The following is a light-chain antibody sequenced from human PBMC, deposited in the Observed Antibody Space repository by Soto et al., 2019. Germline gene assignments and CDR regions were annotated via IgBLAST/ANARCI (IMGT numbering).Light chain of an antibody. V-gene: IGKV3-20*01. CDR3: KKFSSYQLN. Sequence: TQSHYTLSASVVDIVTLTVISSQTVRNNYLAWYQQKPGQAPRLMIYDASSRATGIQDRFSGGGSGTDFTLTIRRMEPEDFAVYYCKKFSSYQLNVGGGNKVDIK. CDR1: QTVRNNY. J-gene: IGKJ4*01. CDR2: DAS.